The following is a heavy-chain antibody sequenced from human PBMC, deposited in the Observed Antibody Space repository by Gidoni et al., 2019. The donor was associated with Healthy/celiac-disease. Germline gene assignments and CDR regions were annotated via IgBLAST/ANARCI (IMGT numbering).Heavy chain of an antibody. V-gene: IGHV4-31*03. CDR2: IYYSGST. CDR3: ARDIYGGKTYYFDY. Sequence: QVQLQESGPGLVKPSQTLSLTCTVSGVSISSGGYYWSWIRQHPGKGLEWIGYIYYSGSTSYNPSLKSRVTISVDTSKNQFSLKLSSVTAADTAVYYCARDIYGGKTYYFDYWGQGTLVTVSS. CDR1: GVSISSGGYY. J-gene: IGHJ4*02. D-gene: IGHD3-16*01.